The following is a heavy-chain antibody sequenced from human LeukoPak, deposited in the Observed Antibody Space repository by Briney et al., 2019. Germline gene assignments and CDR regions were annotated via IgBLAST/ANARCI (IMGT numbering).Heavy chain of an antibody. Sequence: GASVKVSCKASGGTFSSYAISWVRQAPGQGLEWMGGIIPIFGTANYAQKFQGRVTITADESTSTAYMELSSLRSEDTAVYYCARKRLGDPEDYFDYWGQGTLVTVSS. D-gene: IGHD1-1*01. J-gene: IGHJ4*02. CDR2: IIPIFGTA. V-gene: IGHV1-69*13. CDR1: GGTFSSYA. CDR3: ARKRLGDPEDYFDY.